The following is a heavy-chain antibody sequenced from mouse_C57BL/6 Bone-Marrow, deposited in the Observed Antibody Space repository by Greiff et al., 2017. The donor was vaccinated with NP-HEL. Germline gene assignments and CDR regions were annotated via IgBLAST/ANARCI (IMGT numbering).Heavy chain of an antibody. D-gene: IGHD5-5*01. CDR1: GYSFTSYY. CDR3: ARDYLLAMDY. Sequence: VQLQQSGPELVKPGASVKISCKASGYSFTSYYIHWVKQRPGQGLEWIGWIYPGSGNTKYNEKFKGKATLTADTSSSTAYMQLSSLPSEDSAVYYCARDYLLAMDYWGQGTSVTVSS. CDR2: IYPGSGNT. V-gene: IGHV1-66*01. J-gene: IGHJ4*01.